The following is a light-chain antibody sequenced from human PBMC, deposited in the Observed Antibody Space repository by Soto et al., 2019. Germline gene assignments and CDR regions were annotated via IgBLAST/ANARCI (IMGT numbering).Light chain of an antibody. Sequence: DIQMTQSPSSLSASVGDRVTITCRASQDIGNYLAWYQQRPGKVPKLLIHAASTLQSGVPSRFSGSGSGTDFTLTISSLLPDDVATYYCQNLDSAAFTFGPGTTVDIK. V-gene: IGKV1-27*01. J-gene: IGKJ3*01. CDR2: AAS. CDR1: QDIGNY. CDR3: QNLDSAAFT.